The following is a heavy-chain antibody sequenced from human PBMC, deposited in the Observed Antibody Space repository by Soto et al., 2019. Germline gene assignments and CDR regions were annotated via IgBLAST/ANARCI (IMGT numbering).Heavy chain of an antibody. CDR2: IDTSYSYS. Sequence: GESLKTSCKGSGYSFTKYWIIWVRQVPGKGLEWMGRIDTSYSYSHYSPSFQGHVTISVDKSISTAYLQWSSLKASDTAMYYCARYCSSTSCSQLYAIDVWGPGTTLTVYS. CDR3: ARYCSSTSCSQLYAIDV. CDR1: GYSFTKYW. V-gene: IGHV5-10-1*01. J-gene: IGHJ6*02. D-gene: IGHD2-2*01.